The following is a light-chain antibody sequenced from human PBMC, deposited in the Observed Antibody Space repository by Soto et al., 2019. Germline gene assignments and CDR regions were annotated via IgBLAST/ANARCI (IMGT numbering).Light chain of an antibody. V-gene: IGLV2-23*02. J-gene: IGLJ1*01. CDR1: SSDVGTYNL. CDR3: CSYAGSSAFYV. Sequence: QPVLTQPAYVSASTSQSVTYSCTGSSSDVGTYNLVSWYQQHPGKAPKLMIYEVSKRPSGISNRFSGSKSGNTASLTISGLQAEDEADYYCCSYAGSSAFYVFGSGTKVTVL. CDR2: EVS.